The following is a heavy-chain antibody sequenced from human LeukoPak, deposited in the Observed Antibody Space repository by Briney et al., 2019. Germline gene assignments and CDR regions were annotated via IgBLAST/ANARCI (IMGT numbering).Heavy chain of an antibody. CDR3: AREYSSWYPGAFDI. Sequence: ASVKVSCKASGYTFTSYAMHWVRQAPGQRLEWMGWINAGNGNTKYSQEFQGRVTITRDTSASTAYMELSSLRSEDTAVYYCAREYSSWYPGAFDIWGQGTMVTVSS. CDR1: GYTFTSYA. V-gene: IGHV1-3*03. CDR2: INAGNGNT. J-gene: IGHJ3*02. D-gene: IGHD6-13*01.